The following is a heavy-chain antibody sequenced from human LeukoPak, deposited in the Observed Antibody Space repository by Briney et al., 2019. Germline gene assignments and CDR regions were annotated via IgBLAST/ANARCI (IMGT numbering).Heavy chain of an antibody. CDR2: IYYSGST. Sequence: PSETLSLTCTVSGGSISSYYWSWIRQPPGKGLEWIGYIYYSGSTNHNPSLKSRVTISVDTSKNQFSLKLSSVTAADTAVYYCARVRGIAAAPDVWGKGTTVTVSS. CDR3: ARVRGIAAAPDV. V-gene: IGHV4-59*08. CDR1: GGSISSYY. D-gene: IGHD6-13*01. J-gene: IGHJ6*04.